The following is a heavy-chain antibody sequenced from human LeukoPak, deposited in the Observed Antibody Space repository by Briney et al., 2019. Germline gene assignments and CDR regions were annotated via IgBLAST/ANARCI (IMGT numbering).Heavy chain of an antibody. V-gene: IGHV3-33*01. D-gene: IGHD5-18*01. CDR2: IWYDGSNK. CDR1: GFTFSSYG. J-gene: IGHJ4*02. CDR3: AREDTAMVTFDY. Sequence: GGSLRLSCAASGFTFSSYGMHWVRQAPGKGLEWVAVIWYDGSNKYYAYSVKGRFTISRDNSKNTLYLQMNSLRAEDTAVYYCAREDTAMVTFDYWGQGTLVTVSS.